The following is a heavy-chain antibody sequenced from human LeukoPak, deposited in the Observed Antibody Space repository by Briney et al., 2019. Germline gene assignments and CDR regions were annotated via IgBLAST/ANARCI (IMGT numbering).Heavy chain of an antibody. CDR2: ISSSSSYI. CDR3: ARVGYYYDSSGYYADY. J-gene: IGHJ4*02. V-gene: IGHV3-21*01. D-gene: IGHD3-22*01. Sequence: GGSLRLSCAASGFTFSSYSMNWVRQAPGKGLEWVSSISSSSSYIYYADSVKGRFTISRDNAKNSLYLQMNSLRAEDTAVYYCARVGYYYDSSGYYADYWGQGTLVTVSS. CDR1: GFTFSSYS.